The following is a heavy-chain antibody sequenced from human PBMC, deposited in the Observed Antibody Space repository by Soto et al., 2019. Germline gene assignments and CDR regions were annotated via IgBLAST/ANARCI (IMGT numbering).Heavy chain of an antibody. CDR3: ASSPRGYCSSTSCRELGNYYGMDV. CDR1: GYSFTSYW. CDR2: IYPSDSYT. Sequence: GESLKISCKGSGYSFTSYWIGWVRQMPGKGLESMGIIYPSDSYTNYSPSFQGHVTISADKSISTAYLQWSSLTASDTAMYYCASSPRGYCSSTSCRELGNYYGMDVWGQGTTVTVSS. J-gene: IGHJ6*02. D-gene: IGHD2-2*01. V-gene: IGHV5-10-1*01.